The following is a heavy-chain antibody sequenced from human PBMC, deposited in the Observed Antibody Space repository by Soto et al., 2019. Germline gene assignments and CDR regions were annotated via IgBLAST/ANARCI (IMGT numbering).Heavy chain of an antibody. V-gene: IGHV1-18*01. CDR3: ARSIVVVTALDY. CDR1: GDTFTSYG. J-gene: IGHJ4*02. CDR2: ISAYNGNT. Sequence: GASVIVSCMASGDTFTSYGISWVRQAPGQGLEGMGRISAYNGNTNYTQKLQGRVTMTTDTSASTAYMELSSLRSEDTAVYYCARSIVVVTALDYWGQGTLVTVSS. D-gene: IGHD2-21*02.